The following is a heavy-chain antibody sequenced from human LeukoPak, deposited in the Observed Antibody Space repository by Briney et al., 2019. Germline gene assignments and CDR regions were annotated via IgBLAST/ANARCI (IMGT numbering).Heavy chain of an antibody. CDR1: GFTFISFA. CDR3: TSEGGTNFRGVIAY. J-gene: IGHJ4*02. Sequence: GGSLSLSFSAAGFTFISFAVGSARQAPGKGLEWVALIWFDGTKKYYADSVKGRFTISRDNSKNTLYLQMNSLRAEDTAVYVCTSEGGTNFRGVIAYCDQGTLVTVSS. CDR2: IWFDGTKK. D-gene: IGHD1-26*01. V-gene: IGHV3-33*08.